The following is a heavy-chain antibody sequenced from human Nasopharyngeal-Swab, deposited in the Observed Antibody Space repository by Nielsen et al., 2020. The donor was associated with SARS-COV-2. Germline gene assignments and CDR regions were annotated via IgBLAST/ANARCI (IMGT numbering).Heavy chain of an antibody. J-gene: IGHJ3*02. CDR3: ARDRGSYLDAFDI. D-gene: IGHD1-26*01. CDR1: GYTFTGYY. V-gene: IGHV1-2*04. CDR2: INPNSGGT. Sequence: ASVKVSCKASGYTFTGYYMHWVRQAPGQGLEWMGWINPNSGGTNYAQKFQGWVTMTRDTSISTAYMELSRLRSDDTAVYYCARDRGSYLDAFDIWGQGTMVTVS.